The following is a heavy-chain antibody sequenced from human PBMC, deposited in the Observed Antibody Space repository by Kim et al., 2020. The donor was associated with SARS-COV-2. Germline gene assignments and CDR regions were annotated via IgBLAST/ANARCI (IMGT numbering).Heavy chain of an antibody. Sequence: GGSLRLSCEGSGFPLGEYDMHWVRQVTGKSLEWVSAIDNVGDTYYRDSVKGRFTISRENAKNSLDLQMNRLKTGDSGLYFCARGSRRAAAGSGCFDLWGQGTVVIVSS. CDR1: GFPLGEYD. J-gene: IGHJ3*01. D-gene: IGHD6-13*01. CDR3: ARGSRRAAAGSGCFDL. V-gene: IGHV3-13*04. CDR2: IDNVGDT.